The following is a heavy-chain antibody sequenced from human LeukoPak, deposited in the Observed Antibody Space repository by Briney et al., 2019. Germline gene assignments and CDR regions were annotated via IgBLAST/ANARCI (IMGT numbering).Heavy chain of an antibody. CDR2: IIPIFGTA. Sequence: GGSLRLSCAASGFTFSSYAMSWVRQAPGQGLEWMGGIIPIFGTANYAQKFQGRVTITADESTSTAYMELSSLRSEDTAVYYCARGRRIQLWSYYFDYWGQGTLVTVSS. CDR3: ARGRRIQLWSYYFDY. J-gene: IGHJ4*02. D-gene: IGHD5-18*01. V-gene: IGHV1-69*01. CDR1: GFTFSSYA.